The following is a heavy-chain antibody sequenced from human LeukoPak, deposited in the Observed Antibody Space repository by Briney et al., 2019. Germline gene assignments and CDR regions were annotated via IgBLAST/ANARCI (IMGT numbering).Heavy chain of an antibody. CDR1: GFTFSDYT. D-gene: IGHD6-6*01. CDR2: INSGGAI. Sequence: GGSLRLSCAASGFTFSDYTMTWVRQAPGKGLEWVSTINSGGAINYADSVKGRFTISRDNPKNTLYLQMNSLRAEDTAVYYCAKRGSYSSSFTSTFDYWGQGTLVTVSS. V-gene: IGHV3-23*01. CDR3: AKRGSYSSSFTSTFDY. J-gene: IGHJ4*02.